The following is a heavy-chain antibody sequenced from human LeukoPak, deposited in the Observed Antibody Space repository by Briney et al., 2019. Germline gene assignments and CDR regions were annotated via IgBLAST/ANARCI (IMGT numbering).Heavy chain of an antibody. Sequence: SETLSLTCTVSGGSITINNYYWAWIRQPPGQGLEWIGSIVYSGSTYYSPSLKSRVTISVDTSKNQFSLNLISVTAADTAVYYWARHEFNPNFDYWGQGTLVTVSS. D-gene: IGHD3-10*01. J-gene: IGHJ4*02. CDR3: ARHEFNPNFDY. V-gene: IGHV4-39*01. CDR1: GGSITINNYY. CDR2: IVYSGST.